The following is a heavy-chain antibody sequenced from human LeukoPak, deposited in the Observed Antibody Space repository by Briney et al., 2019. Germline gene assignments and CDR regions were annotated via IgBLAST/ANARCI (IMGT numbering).Heavy chain of an antibody. V-gene: IGHV4-39*07. D-gene: IGHD3-10*01. Sequence: SETLSLACNVSGVSLSSGSNYWGWIRQPPGKTLEWIGSIYSSGSTYYNSSLKSRVIILIDTSKSHFSLTLSSVTAADTAVYYCTRSDGYGLVGIWGQGTMVTVSS. CDR1: GVSLSSGSNY. J-gene: IGHJ3*01. CDR3: TRSDGYGLVGI. CDR2: IYSSGST.